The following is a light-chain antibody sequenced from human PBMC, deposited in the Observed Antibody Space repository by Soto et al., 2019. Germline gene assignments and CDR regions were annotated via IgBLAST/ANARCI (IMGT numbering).Light chain of an antibody. J-gene: IGKJ2*01. CDR3: QQGHSTPYT. CDR2: SAS. Sequence: DIQMTQSPSSLSASVGDRVTITCQASQDISNYLNWYQQKPGRAPKLLIHSASALPSGVPSRFSGSGSGTEFTLTMSGLQPEDFATYYCQQGHSTPYTFGQGTKVEIK. CDR1: QDISNY. V-gene: IGKV1-39*01.